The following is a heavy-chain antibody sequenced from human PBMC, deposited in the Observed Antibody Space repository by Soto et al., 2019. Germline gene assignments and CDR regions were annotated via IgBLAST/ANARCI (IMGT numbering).Heavy chain of an antibody. CDR2: IYTSGST. J-gene: IGHJ5*01. CDR1: GGSISSYY. V-gene: IGHV4-4*07. CDR3: ARTGFCSGDACYPNWFDS. Sequence: PSETLSLTCTVSGGSISSYYWSWIRQPAGKGLEWIGRIYTSGSTSYNPSLKSRVTMSVDTSKNQFSLKLNSVTAADTAVYYCARTGFCSGDACYPNWFDSWGQGTLVTVSS. D-gene: IGHD2-15*01.